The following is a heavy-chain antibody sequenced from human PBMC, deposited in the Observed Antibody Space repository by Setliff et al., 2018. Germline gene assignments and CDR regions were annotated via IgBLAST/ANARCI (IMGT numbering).Heavy chain of an antibody. J-gene: IGHJ6*02. Sequence: SETLSLTCAVSGYSISSGYYWGWIRQPPGKGLEWIGEINHSGSTNYNPSLKSRVTISVDTSKNQFSLKLSSVTAADTAVYYCARAPRNFGVVINYYYYYYGMDVWGQGTTVTVSS. CDR1: GYSISSGYY. D-gene: IGHD3-3*01. V-gene: IGHV4-38-2*01. CDR2: INHSGST. CDR3: ARAPRNFGVVINYYYYYYGMDV.